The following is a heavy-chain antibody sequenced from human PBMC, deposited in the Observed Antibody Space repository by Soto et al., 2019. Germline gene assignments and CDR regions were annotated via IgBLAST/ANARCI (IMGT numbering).Heavy chain of an antibody. CDR3: AGDKLTGITIFGVGPSWSVDY. CDR2: ISYDGSNK. Sequence: GGSLRLSCAASGFTFSSYAMHWVRQAPGKGLEWVVVISYDGSNKYYADSVKGRFTISRDNSKNTLYLQMNSLRAEDTAVYYCAGDKLTGITIFGVGPSWSVDYWGQGTLVTVSS. J-gene: IGHJ4*02. CDR1: GFTFSSYA. D-gene: IGHD3-3*01. V-gene: IGHV3-30-3*01.